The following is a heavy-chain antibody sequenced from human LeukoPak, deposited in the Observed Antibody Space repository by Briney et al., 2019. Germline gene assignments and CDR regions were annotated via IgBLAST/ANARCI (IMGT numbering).Heavy chain of an antibody. Sequence: GGSLRLSCAASGFTFSHAWMNWVRQAPGKGLEWVSSISSSSNYIYYADSVKGRFTISRDNAKNSLYLQMNSLRAEDTAVYYCARDPSSGWYLKGWFDPWGQGTLVTVSS. CDR1: GFTFSHAW. CDR2: ISSSSNYI. D-gene: IGHD6-19*01. V-gene: IGHV3-21*01. J-gene: IGHJ5*02. CDR3: ARDPSSGWYLKGWFDP.